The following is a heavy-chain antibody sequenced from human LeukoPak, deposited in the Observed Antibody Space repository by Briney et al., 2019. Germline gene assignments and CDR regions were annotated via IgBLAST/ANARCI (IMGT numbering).Heavy chain of an antibody. J-gene: IGHJ6*03. V-gene: IGHV3-7*01. D-gene: IGHD1-26*01. Sequence: PGGSLRLSCAASGFTFSSYEMNWVRQAPGKGLERVANIKQDRSEKYYVDSVKGRFTISRDNAKNSLYLQMNSLRAEDTAVYYCARSSSGSGGYYMDVWGKGTTVTVSS. CDR1: GFTFSSYE. CDR2: IKQDRSEK. CDR3: ARSSSGSGGYYMDV.